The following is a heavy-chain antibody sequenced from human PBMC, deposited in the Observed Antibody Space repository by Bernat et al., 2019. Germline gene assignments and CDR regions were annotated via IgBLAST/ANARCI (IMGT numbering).Heavy chain of an antibody. CDR1: GFTFSSYA. D-gene: IGHD4-17*01. Sequence: VQLLESGGGLIQPGGSLRFSCAASGFTFSSYAMSWVRQAPGKGLEWVSAISASAGSTYYADSVKGRFTVSRDNSKNTLYLQMNSLRAEDTAVYYCAKGSYGDYDYWGQGTLVTVSS. V-gene: IGHV3-23*01. CDR2: ISASAGST. J-gene: IGHJ4*02. CDR3: AKGSYGDYDY.